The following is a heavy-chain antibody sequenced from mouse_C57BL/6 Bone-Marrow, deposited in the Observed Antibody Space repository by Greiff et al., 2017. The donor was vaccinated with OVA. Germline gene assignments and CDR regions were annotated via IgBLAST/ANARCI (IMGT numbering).Heavy chain of an antibody. J-gene: IGHJ4*01. Sequence: EVKLMESGGGLVKPGGSLKLSCAASGFTFSDYGMHWVRQAPEKGLEWVAYISSGSSTIYYADTVKGRFTISRDNAKNTLFLQMTSLRSEDTAMYYCARGAYYSNYHYAMDYWGQGTSVTVSS. V-gene: IGHV5-17*01. D-gene: IGHD2-5*01. CDR2: ISSGSSTI. CDR1: GFTFSDYG. CDR3: ARGAYYSNYHYAMDY.